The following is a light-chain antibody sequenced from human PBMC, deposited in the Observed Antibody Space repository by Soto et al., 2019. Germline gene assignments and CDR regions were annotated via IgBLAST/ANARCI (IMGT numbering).Light chain of an antibody. CDR2: WAS. CDR3: LHYYSAPRT. J-gene: IGKJ1*01. CDR1: QSVFLGSNNY. V-gene: IGKV4-1*01. Sequence: DIVMTQSPDSLAVSLGERATINCKSSQSVFLGSNNYLGWYQQKPGQPPKLLIYWASARQSGVPDRFSGSGSGTDFTLTISSLQAEDVAVYYCLHYYSAPRTFGQGTKVEIK.